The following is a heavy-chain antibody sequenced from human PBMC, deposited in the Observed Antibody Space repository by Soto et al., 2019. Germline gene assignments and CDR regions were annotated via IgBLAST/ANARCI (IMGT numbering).Heavy chain of an antibody. Sequence: GASVKVSCKASGYSFSDFYLHWVRQAPGQGLEWMGWIHPNSGVTNYAQEFQGRVTMATDTSVSTAYMELSSLTSDDTAVYYCARHMNSGLSSIDFWGQGTLVTVSS. CDR1: GYSFSDFY. D-gene: IGHD6-19*01. CDR2: IHPNSGVT. CDR3: ARHMNSGLSSIDF. J-gene: IGHJ4*02. V-gene: IGHV1-2*02.